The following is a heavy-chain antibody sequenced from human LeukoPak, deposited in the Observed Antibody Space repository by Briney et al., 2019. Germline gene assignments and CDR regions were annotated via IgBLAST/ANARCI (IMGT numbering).Heavy chain of an antibody. V-gene: IGHV3-30*03. CDR3: ARSMVRGVMEAAFDI. CDR2: ISYDGSNE. Sequence: GGSLRLSCAASGFTFSSYGMHWVRQAPGKGLEWLAVISYDGSNEYYADSVRGRFTISRDNSKNTLYLQMNSLRAEDTAVYHCARSMVRGVMEAAFDIWGQGTMVTVSS. J-gene: IGHJ3*02. CDR1: GFTFSSYG. D-gene: IGHD3-10*01.